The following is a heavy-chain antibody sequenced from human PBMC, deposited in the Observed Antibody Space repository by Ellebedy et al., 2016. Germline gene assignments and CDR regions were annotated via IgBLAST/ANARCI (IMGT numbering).Heavy chain of an antibody. CDR2: IIPIFGTA. V-gene: IGHV1-69*13. D-gene: IGHD1-14*01. Sequence: SVKVSCXASGGTFSSYAISWVRQAPGQGLEWMGGIIPIFGTANYAQKFQGRVTITADESTSTAYMELSSLRSEDTAVYYCARDQSRTPGPESGFDPWGQGTLVTVSS. J-gene: IGHJ5*02. CDR3: ARDQSRTPGPESGFDP. CDR1: GGTFSSYA.